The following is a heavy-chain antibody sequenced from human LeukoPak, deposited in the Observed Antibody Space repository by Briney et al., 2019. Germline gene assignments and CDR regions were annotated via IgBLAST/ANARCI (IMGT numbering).Heavy chain of an antibody. CDR2: ISAYNGNT. D-gene: IGHD3-16*01. CDR3: ASSYVAGGMDYFDY. J-gene: IGHJ4*02. Sequence: ASVTVSFKASGYTFTSYGISWVRQAPGQGLEWMGWISAYNGNTNYAQKLQGRVTMTTDTSTSTAYMELRSLRSDDTAVYYCASSYVAGGMDYFDYGGQGTLVTVSS. V-gene: IGHV1-18*01. CDR1: GYTFTSYG.